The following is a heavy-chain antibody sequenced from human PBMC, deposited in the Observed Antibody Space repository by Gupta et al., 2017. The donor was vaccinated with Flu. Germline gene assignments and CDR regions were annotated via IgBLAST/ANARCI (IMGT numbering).Heavy chain of an antibody. Sequence: QVQLQESGPGLVKPSETLSLTCTVSGGSISSYYWSWIRQPPGKGLEWIGYIYYSGSTDYNPSLKSRVTISVDTSKNQFSLKLNSVTAADTAVYYCARIYCSGGSCNANRYYYYMDVWGKGTSVTLSS. D-gene: IGHD2-15*01. CDR2: IYYSGST. CDR3: ARIYCSGGSCNANRYYYYMDV. CDR1: GGSISSYY. J-gene: IGHJ6*03. V-gene: IGHV4-59*08.